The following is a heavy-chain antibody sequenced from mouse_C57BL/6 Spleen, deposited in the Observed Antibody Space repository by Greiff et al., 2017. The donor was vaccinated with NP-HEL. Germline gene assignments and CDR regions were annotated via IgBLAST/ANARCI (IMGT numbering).Heavy chain of an antibody. J-gene: IGHJ2*01. CDR2: INPSNGGT. D-gene: IGHD1-1*01. V-gene: IGHV1-53*01. Sequence: VQLQQPGTELVKPGASVKLSCKASGYTFTSYWMHWVKQRPGQGLEWIGNINPSNGGTNYNEKFKSKATLTVDKSSSTAYMQLSSLTSEDSAVYYCARWGFGYYGSSLFDYWGQGTTLTVSS. CDR1: GYTFTSYW. CDR3: ARWGFGYYGSSLFDY.